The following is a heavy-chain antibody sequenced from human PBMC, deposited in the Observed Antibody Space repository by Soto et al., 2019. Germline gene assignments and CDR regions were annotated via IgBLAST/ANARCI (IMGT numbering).Heavy chain of an antibody. J-gene: IGHJ6*02. CDR3: ARGQWCGGDCYYYYYYGMDV. CDR1: GYTFTSYD. V-gene: IGHV1-8*01. Sequence: ASVKVSCKASGYTFTSYDINWVLQATGQGLEWMGWMNPNSGNTGYAQKFQGRVTMTRNTSISTAYMELSSLRSEDTAVYYCARGQWCGGDCYYYYYYGMDVWGQGTTVTVSS. D-gene: IGHD2-21*02. CDR2: MNPNSGNT.